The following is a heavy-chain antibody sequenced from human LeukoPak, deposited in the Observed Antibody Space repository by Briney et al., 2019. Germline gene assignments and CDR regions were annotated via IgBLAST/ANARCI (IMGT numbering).Heavy chain of an antibody. CDR2: ISSSGSTI. V-gene: IGHV3-48*03. Sequence: PGGSLRLSCAASGLTFSSYEMTWVRQAQGKGLEWVSYISSSGSTIYYPDSVKGRFTISRDNAKNPLYLQMNSLRAEDTAVYYCATFTSSRSNSYYFDYWGQGTLVTVSS. D-gene: IGHD2/OR15-2a*01. CDR1: GLTFSSYE. CDR3: ATFTSSRSNSYYFDY. J-gene: IGHJ4*02.